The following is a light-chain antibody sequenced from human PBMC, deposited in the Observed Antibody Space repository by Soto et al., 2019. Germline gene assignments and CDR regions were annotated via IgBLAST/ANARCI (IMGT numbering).Light chain of an antibody. CDR2: DVS. Sequence: QSALTQPASVSGSPGQSITISCTGTSRDVGGYNYVSWYQQYPGKAPKLMIYDVSNRPSGVSNRFSGSKSGNTASLTISGLQAEDEADYYCSSYTSRSTLEVFGTGTKVTVL. CDR3: SSYTSRSTLEV. CDR1: SRDVGGYNY. V-gene: IGLV2-14*01. J-gene: IGLJ1*01.